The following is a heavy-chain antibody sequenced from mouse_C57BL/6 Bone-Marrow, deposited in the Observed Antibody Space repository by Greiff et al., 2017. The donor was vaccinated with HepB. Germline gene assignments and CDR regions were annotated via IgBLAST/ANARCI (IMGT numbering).Heavy chain of an antibody. Sequence: QVQLQQSGAELARPGASVKLSCKASGYTFTSYGISWVKQRTGQGLEWIGEIYPRSGNTYYNEKFKGKATLTADKSSSTAYMELRSLTSEDSAVYFCARDPYYYGSSYGGAMDYWGQGTSVTVSS. J-gene: IGHJ4*01. CDR1: GYTFTSYG. CDR2: IYPRSGNT. CDR3: ARDPYYYGSSYGGAMDY. D-gene: IGHD1-1*01. V-gene: IGHV1-81*01.